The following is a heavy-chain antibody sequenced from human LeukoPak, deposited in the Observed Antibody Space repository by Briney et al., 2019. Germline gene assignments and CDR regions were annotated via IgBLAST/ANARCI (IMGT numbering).Heavy chain of an antibody. Sequence: PSETLSLTCTVSGGSISSYYWSWLRQPAGKGLEWIGYIYDSGTTNYNPSLKSRVTVSVDTSKNQFSLKLSSVTAADTAVYYCARDPGGYFFDYWGQGTLVTVSS. CDR1: GGSISSYY. V-gene: IGHV4-59*01. J-gene: IGHJ4*02. D-gene: IGHD3-10*01. CDR2: IYDSGTT. CDR3: ARDPGGYFFDY.